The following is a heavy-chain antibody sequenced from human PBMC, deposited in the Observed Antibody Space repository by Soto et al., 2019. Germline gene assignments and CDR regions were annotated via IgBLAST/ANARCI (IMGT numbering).Heavy chain of an antibody. D-gene: IGHD6-6*01. CDR2: INPYSGNT. J-gene: IGHJ6*02. CDR3: SSLSSMDV. CDR1: GYTFTSHD. V-gene: IGHV1-8*01. Sequence: QVQLVQSGAEVKKPGASVRVSCKASGYTFTSHDIHWLRQASGQGLEWMGSINPYSGNTAFAPKFQDRIAMTRDTSITTASMELNSLSSGDTAVYFCSSLSSMDVWGQGTTVTVSS.